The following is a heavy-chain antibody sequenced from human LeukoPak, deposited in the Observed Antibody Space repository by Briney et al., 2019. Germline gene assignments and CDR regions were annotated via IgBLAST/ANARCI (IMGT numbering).Heavy chain of an antibody. CDR1: GITFGNYD. V-gene: IGHV3-23*01. Sequence: GGSLRLSCRVSGITFGNYDMSWVRQAPGKGLEWVSGVSGSGDSKYYVDSVEGRFTICRDNSKNTLFLQMDILGAEDTAVYYCAKGGMSMIWGGAFDYWGQGSRVTVSS. CDR3: AKGGMSMIWGGAFDY. D-gene: IGHD3-10*01. J-gene: IGHJ4*02. CDR2: VSGSGDSK.